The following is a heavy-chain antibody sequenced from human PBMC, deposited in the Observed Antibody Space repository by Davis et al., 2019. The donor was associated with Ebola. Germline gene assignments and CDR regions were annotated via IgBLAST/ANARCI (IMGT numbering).Heavy chain of an antibody. Sequence: PGGSLRLSCAAAGFTVNKNNVNWVRQAPGKGLEWVSVIYSGGTTSYGDSVKGRFTVSRDSSKNTVYLQMNSLRAEDTAVYFCAREELLYFGEFSPKYIDYWGQGTLVTVSS. J-gene: IGHJ4*02. V-gene: IGHV3-53*01. D-gene: IGHD3-10*01. CDR1: GFTVNKNN. CDR2: IYSGGTT. CDR3: AREELLYFGEFSPKYIDY.